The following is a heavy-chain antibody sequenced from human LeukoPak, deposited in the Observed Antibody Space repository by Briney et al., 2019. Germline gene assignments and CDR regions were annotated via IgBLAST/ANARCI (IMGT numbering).Heavy chain of an antibody. J-gene: IGHJ4*02. CDR3: ARERVVTAIHYFDY. V-gene: IGHV4-4*02. CDR1: GGSISSSNW. Sequence: PSGTLSLTCAVSGGSISSSNWWSWVRQPPGKGLEWIGEIYHSGSTNHNPSLKSRVTISVDKSKNQFSLKLSSVTAADTAVYYCARERVVTAIHYFDYWGQGTLVTVSS. D-gene: IGHD2-21*02. CDR2: IYHSGST.